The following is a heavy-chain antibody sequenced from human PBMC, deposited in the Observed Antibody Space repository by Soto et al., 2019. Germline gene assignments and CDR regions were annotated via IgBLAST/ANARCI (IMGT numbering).Heavy chain of an antibody. D-gene: IGHD2-21*02. CDR1: GYSFTSYW. Sequence: ECLKISCKGSGYSFTSYWIGWVRQIPGKGLEWMGIIYPCDSDTRYSPSFQGQVTISADKSISTAYLQWSSLKASDTAMYYCARTKHIVVVTAIPLGWFDPWGQGTLVTVSS. V-gene: IGHV5-51*01. J-gene: IGHJ5*02. CDR3: ARTKHIVVVTAIPLGWFDP. CDR2: IYPCDSDT.